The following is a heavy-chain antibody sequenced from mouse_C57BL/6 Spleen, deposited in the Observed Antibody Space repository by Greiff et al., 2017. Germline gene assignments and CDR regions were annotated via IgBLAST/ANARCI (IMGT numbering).Heavy chain of an antibody. V-gene: IGHV5-9*01. CDR1: GFTFSSYT. Sequence: EVMLVESGGGLVKPGGSLKLSCAASGFTFSSYTMSWVRQTPEKRLEWVATISGGGGNTYYPDSVKGRFTISRDNAKNTLYLQMSSLRSEDTALYYCAREAYDYVPFAYWGQGTLVTVSA. CDR2: ISGGGGNT. D-gene: IGHD2-4*01. J-gene: IGHJ3*01. CDR3: AREAYDYVPFAY.